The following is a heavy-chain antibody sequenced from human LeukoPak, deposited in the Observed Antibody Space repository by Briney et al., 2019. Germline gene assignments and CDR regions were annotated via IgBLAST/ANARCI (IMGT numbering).Heavy chain of an antibody. D-gene: IGHD2-8*01. CDR2: INSADNVQ. CDR3: ARDTVNGPFVISLDL. J-gene: IGHJ5*02. V-gene: IGHV3-48*03. Sequence: GGSLRLSCAASGFNLRSSEMNWVRQAPGKGPEWVAHINSADNVQYYTDSVRGRFTMSRDNAKDLLFLQMNSLRDDDTAVYYCARDTVNGPFVISLDLWGQGVLVTVSS. CDR1: GFNLRSSE.